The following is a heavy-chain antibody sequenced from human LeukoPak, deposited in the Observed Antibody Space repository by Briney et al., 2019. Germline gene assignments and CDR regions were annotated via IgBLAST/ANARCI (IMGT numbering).Heavy chain of an antibody. J-gene: IGHJ3*01. Sequence: KPGGSLRLSCEVSGFTFTNAWMTWVRQAPGKGLEWVGRIKRKSDGGTTDYAAPVRGRFTISRDNSKNTLYLQMNSLRADDTAVYYCAMKAVPRPRLHDAFDFWGQGTVVSVSS. CDR1: GFTFTNAW. CDR2: IKRKSDGGTT. D-gene: IGHD5-24*01. V-gene: IGHV3-15*01. CDR3: AMKAVPRPRLHDAFDF.